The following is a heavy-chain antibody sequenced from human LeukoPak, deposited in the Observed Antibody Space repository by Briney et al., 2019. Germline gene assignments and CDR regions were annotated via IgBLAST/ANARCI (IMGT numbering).Heavy chain of an antibody. D-gene: IGHD6-19*01. CDR3: ARAEQWLVNYRAFDI. CDR1: GGTFSSYA. Sequence: SVKVSCKASGGTFSSYAISWVRQAPGQGLEWMGGIIPIFGTANYAQKFQGRVTITTDESTSTAYMELSSLRSEDTAVYYCARAEQWLVNYRAFDIWVQGTMVTVSS. CDR2: IIPIFGTA. J-gene: IGHJ3*02. V-gene: IGHV1-69*05.